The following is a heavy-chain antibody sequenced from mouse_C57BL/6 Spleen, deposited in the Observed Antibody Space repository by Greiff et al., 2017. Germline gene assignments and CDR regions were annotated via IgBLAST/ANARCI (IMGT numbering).Heavy chain of an antibody. CDR3: ARGSNDGYGAWFAY. CDR2: IDPSDRYT. Sequence: QVHVKQPGAELVMPGASVKLSCKASGYTFTSYWMHWVKQRPGQGLVWIGEIDPSDRYTNYNQKFKGKSTLTVDKSSSTAYMPLSILTSEDSAVYYCARGSNDGYGAWFAYWGQGTLVTVSA. V-gene: IGHV1-69*01. CDR1: GYTFTSYW. D-gene: IGHD2-3*01. J-gene: IGHJ3*01.